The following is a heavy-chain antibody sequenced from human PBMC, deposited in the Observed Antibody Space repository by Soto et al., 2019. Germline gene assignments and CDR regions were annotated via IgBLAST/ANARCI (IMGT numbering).Heavy chain of an antibody. CDR2: ISAYNGNT. J-gene: IGHJ6*02. CDR3: ARVTVTTPNRVYYYYGMDV. V-gene: IGHV1-18*01. D-gene: IGHD4-4*01. CDR1: GYTFTSYG. Sequence: GASVKVSCKASGYTFTSYGISWVRQAPGQGLEWMGWISAYNGNTNYAQKLQGRVTMTTDTSTSTAYMELRSLRSDDTAVYYCARVTVTTPNRVYYYYGMDVWGQGTTVTVS.